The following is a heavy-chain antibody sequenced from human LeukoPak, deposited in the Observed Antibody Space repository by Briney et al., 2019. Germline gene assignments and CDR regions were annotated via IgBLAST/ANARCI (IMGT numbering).Heavy chain of an antibody. J-gene: IGHJ4*02. D-gene: IGHD5-18*01. V-gene: IGHV4-31*03. CDR3: ARDSGYSYGPLDS. CDR1: GGSISSGSFY. CDR2: ISDSGST. Sequence: SETLSHTCTVSGGSISSGSFYWSWVRQHPGKGLEWIGSISDSGSTYYNPSLKGRVTISVDTSKNQFSLKLSSVSAADTAVYYCARDSGYSYGPLDSWGQGTLVTVSS.